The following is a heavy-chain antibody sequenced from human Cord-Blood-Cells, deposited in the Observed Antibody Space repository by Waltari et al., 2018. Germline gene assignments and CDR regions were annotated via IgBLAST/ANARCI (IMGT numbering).Heavy chain of an antibody. D-gene: IGHD2-2*01. V-gene: IGHV3-48*03. CDR1: GFTFSSYE. CDR3: AGDVVVPAAVYWYFEL. Sequence: EVQLVESGGGLVQPGGSLRLSCAASGFTFSSYEMNWVRQAPGKGLEWVSYISSSGSTIYYADSVKGRFTISRDNAKNSLYLQMNSLRAEDTAVYYCAGDVVVPAAVYWYFELWGRGTLVTVSS. CDR2: ISSSGSTI. J-gene: IGHJ2*01.